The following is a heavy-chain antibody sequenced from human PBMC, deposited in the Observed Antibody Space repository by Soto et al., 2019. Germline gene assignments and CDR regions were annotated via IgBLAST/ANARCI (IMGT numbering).Heavy chain of an antibody. CDR3: ARDRYCSGGSCYSVAFDI. Sequence: GASVKVSCKASGYTFTGYYMHWVRQAPGQGLEWMGWINPNSGGTNYAQKFQGWVTMTRDTSISTAYMELSRLRSDDTAVYYCARDRYCSGGSCYSVAFDIWGQGTMVTVSS. V-gene: IGHV1-2*04. CDR2: INPNSGGT. D-gene: IGHD2-15*01. J-gene: IGHJ3*02. CDR1: GYTFTGYY.